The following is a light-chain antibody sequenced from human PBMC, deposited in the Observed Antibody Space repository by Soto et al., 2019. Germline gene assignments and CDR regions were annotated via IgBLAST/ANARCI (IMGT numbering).Light chain of an antibody. Sequence: QLVLTQPASVSGSPGQSITISCAGTSSDVGGYNYVSWYQQYPGKAPKLMIYDVNSRPSGVSNRFSGSKSGNTASLTISGLQAEDEAEYYCSSSTGSSTHVLFGGGTKLTVL. CDR1: SSDVGGYNY. CDR3: SSSTGSSTHVL. V-gene: IGLV2-14*01. CDR2: DVN. J-gene: IGLJ2*01.